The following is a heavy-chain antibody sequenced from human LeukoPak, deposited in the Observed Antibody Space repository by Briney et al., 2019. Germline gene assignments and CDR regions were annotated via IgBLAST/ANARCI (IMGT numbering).Heavy chain of an antibody. D-gene: IGHD5-24*01. V-gene: IGHV3-23*01. CDR3: AKRVATIDDY. CDR2: ISGSGGTT. J-gene: IGHJ4*02. Sequence: PGGSLRLSCAASGSIFSTSVTSCVSQAPGKGLEWVSAISGSGGTTYCADSVKGRFTISRDNSKNTLYLQMNNLRAEDTAVYYCAKRVATIDDYWGQGTLVTVSS. CDR1: GSIFSTSV.